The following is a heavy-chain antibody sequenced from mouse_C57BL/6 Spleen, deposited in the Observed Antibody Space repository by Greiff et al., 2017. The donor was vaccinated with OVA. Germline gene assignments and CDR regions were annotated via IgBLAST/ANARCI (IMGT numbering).Heavy chain of an antibody. CDR2: IDPSDSYT. V-gene: IGHV1-59*01. CDR3: ARRYYGSSYNYYAMGY. D-gene: IGHD1-1*01. CDR1: GYTFTSYW. J-gene: IGHJ4*01. Sequence: QVQLQQPGAELVRPGTSVKLSCKASGYTFTSYWMHWVKQRPGQGLEWIGVIDPSDSYTNYNQKFKGKATLTVDTSSSTAYMQLSSLTSEDSAVYYCARRYYGSSYNYYAMGYWGQGTSVTVSS.